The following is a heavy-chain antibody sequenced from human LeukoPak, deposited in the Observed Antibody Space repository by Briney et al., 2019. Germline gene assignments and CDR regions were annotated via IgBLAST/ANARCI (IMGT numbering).Heavy chain of an antibody. CDR1: GFTFSTDF. J-gene: IGHJ3*02. Sequence: GGSLRLSCVASGFTFSTDFMHWIRQAPGEGLVWVSQISGDETYTNYADSVGGRFTISRDNAKNTLYLQMNSLRAEDTAIYYCVREDNAFNIWGQGTLVTVSS. V-gene: IGHV3-74*01. CDR2: ISGDETYT. CDR3: VREDNAFNI.